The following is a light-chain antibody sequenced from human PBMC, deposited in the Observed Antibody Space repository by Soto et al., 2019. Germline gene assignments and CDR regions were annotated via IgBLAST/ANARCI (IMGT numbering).Light chain of an antibody. V-gene: IGLV2-14*01. CDR1: SSDVGAYNY. Sequence: QSALTQPASVSGSPGQSITISCTGTSSDVGAYNYVSWYQQHPGKAPKLMISEVSNRPPGVSNRFSGSKSGNTASLTISGLQAEDEADYYCSSYTTSSTVVFGGGTKLTVL. CDR2: EVS. CDR3: SSYTTSSTVV. J-gene: IGLJ2*01.